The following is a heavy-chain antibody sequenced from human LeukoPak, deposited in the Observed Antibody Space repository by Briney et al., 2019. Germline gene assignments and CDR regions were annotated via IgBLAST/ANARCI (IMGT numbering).Heavy chain of an antibody. Sequence: SETLSLTCTVSGASISNYYWSWIRQPPEKGLEWIGYFYNSGLANYNPSLKSRVTITVDTSKNQISLRLSSVTAADTAVYYCARDLLGTHFDYWGQGTLVTVSS. J-gene: IGHJ4*02. V-gene: IGHV4-59*01. CDR2: FYNSGLA. CDR1: GASISNYY. D-gene: IGHD1-14*01. CDR3: ARDLLGTHFDY.